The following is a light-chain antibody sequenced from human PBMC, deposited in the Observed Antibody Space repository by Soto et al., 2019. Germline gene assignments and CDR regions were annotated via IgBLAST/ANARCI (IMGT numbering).Light chain of an antibody. J-gene: IGKJ1*01. V-gene: IGKV1-39*01. CDR2: AAS. CDR3: QQSYSTLVT. CDR1: QSISSY. Sequence: DIPMTQSPSSLSASVGDRVTITCRASQSISSYLNWYQQKPGKAPKLLIYAASSLQSGVPSRFSGSGSGTDFTLTISSLQPEDFATYYCQQSYSTLVTFGQGTKVKIK.